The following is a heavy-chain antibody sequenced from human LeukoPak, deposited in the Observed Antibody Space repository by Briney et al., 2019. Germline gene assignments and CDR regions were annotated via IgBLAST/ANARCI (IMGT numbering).Heavy chain of an antibody. V-gene: IGHV3-21*01. CDR3: ARDLGMYSSGWPDAFDI. Sequence: PGGSLRLSCAASGFTFSSYSMNWVRQAPGKGLEWVSSISSSSYIYYADSVKGRFTISRGNAKNSLYLQMNSLRAEDTAVYYCARDLGMYSSGWPDAFDIWGQGTMVTVSS. D-gene: IGHD6-19*01. CDR2: ISSSSYI. CDR1: GFTFSSYS. J-gene: IGHJ3*02.